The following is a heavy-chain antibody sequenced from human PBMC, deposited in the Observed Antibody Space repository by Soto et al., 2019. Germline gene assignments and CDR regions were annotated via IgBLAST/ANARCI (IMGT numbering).Heavy chain of an antibody. V-gene: IGHV4-39*07. CDR2: IYYSGST. CDR1: GGSISSSSYY. J-gene: IGHJ5*02. Sequence: PSETLSLTCTVSGGSISSSSYYWGWIRQPPGKGLEWIGSIYYSGSTYYNPSLKSRVTISVDTSKNQFSLKLSSVTAADTAVYYCARGFSPNWFDPWGQGTLVTVSS. D-gene: IGHD3-3*01. CDR3: ARGFSPNWFDP.